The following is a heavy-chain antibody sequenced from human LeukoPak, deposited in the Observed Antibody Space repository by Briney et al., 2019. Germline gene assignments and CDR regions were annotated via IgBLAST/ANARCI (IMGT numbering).Heavy chain of an antibody. D-gene: IGHD3-22*01. Sequence: GGSLRLSCAASGFTFSSYWMSWVRQAPGKGLEWVANIKQDGSEKYYVDSVKGRFTISRDNAKNSLYLQMNSLRAEDTALYYCAKDMGSSGYYPYDAFDIWGQGTMVTVSS. J-gene: IGHJ3*02. CDR1: GFTFSSYW. V-gene: IGHV3-7*03. CDR2: IKQDGSEK. CDR3: AKDMGSSGYYPYDAFDI.